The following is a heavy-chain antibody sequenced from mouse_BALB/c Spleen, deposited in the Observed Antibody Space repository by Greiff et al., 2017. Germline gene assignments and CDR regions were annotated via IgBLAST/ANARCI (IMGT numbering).Heavy chain of an antibody. CDR1: GYTFTNYW. Sequence: VQGVESGAELVRPGTSVKMSCKAAGYTFTNYWIGWVKQRPGHGLEWIGDIYPGGGYTNYNEKFKGKATLTADTSSSTAYMQLSSLTSEDSAIYYCARGDYYGSSYDYYAMDYWGQGTSVTVSS. D-gene: IGHD1-1*01. CDR2: IYPGGGYT. J-gene: IGHJ4*01. CDR3: ARGDYYGSSYDYYAMDY. V-gene: IGHV1-63*02.